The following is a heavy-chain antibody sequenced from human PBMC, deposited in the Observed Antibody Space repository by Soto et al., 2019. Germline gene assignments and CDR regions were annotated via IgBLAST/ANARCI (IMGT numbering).Heavy chain of an antibody. CDR3: TRAGRYSYDNWFDP. Sequence: GGSLRLSCTASGFTFGDSAMTWFRQAPGKGLEWVGFIRSKAYGGTTEYAASVKGRFTISRDDSTSIAYLQMNSLKTEDTAVYYCTRAGRYSYDNWFDPWGQGTLVTVSS. CDR2: IRSKAYGGTT. J-gene: IGHJ5*02. V-gene: IGHV3-49*03. CDR1: GFTFGDSA. D-gene: IGHD5-18*01.